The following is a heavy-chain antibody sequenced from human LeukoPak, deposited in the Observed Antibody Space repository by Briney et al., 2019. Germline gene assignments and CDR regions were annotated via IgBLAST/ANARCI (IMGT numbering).Heavy chain of an antibody. D-gene: IGHD3-10*01. CDR1: NYTFTSYG. CDR2: INAYNGNT. V-gene: IGHV1-18*01. Sequence: ASVKVSCKASNYTFTSYGISWVRQAPGQGLEWMAWINAYNGNTNYAQKLQGRVTLTTDTSTSTAYMELRSLRSDDTAVYYCARDGSGVWFDYWGQGTLVTVSS. CDR3: ARDGSGVWFDY. J-gene: IGHJ4*02.